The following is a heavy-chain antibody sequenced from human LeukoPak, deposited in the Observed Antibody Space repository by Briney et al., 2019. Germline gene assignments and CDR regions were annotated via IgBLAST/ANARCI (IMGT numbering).Heavy chain of an antibody. D-gene: IGHD3-10*01. CDR3: ARGIRITMVRGVIITGEFDP. J-gene: IGHJ5*02. Sequence: ASVKVSCKASGYTFTGYYVHRVRQAPVQGLKWMGWINPNSGGTNYAQKFQGRVTMTRDTSISTAYMELSRLRSDDTAVYYCARGIRITMVRGVIITGEFDPWGQGTLVTVSS. CDR2: INPNSGGT. V-gene: IGHV1-2*02. CDR1: GYTFTGYY.